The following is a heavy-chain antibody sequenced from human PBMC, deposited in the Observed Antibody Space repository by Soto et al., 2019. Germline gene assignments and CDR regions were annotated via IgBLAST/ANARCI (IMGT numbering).Heavy chain of an antibody. D-gene: IGHD2-2*01. CDR2: IYHSGST. CDR1: GGSISSGGYS. Sequence: PSETLSLTCAVSGGSISSGGYSWSWIRQPPGKGLEWIGYIYHSGSTYYNPSLKSRVTISVDRSKNQFSLKLSSVTAADTAVYYRARVPDRWAQGTLVPVSS. V-gene: IGHV4-30-2*01. J-gene: IGHJ5*02. CDR3: ARVPDR.